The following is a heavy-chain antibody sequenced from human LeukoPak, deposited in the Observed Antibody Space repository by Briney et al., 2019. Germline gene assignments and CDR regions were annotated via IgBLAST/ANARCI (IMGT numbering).Heavy chain of an antibody. D-gene: IGHD2-15*01. CDR3: ARDNIVVVAATKAYYFDY. CDR2: IYYSGST. Sequence: SETLSLTCTVSGGSISSSSYYWGWIRQPPGKGLEWIGSIYYSGSTYYNPSLKSRVTISVDTSKNQFSLKQSSVTAADTAVYYCARDNIVVVAATKAYYFDYWGQGTLVTVSS. CDR1: GGSISSSSYY. V-gene: IGHV4-39*07. J-gene: IGHJ4*02.